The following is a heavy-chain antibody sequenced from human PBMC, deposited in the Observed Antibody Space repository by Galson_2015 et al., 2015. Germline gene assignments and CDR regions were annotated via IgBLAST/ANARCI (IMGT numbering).Heavy chain of an antibody. CDR3: ARGEGGYCSSTSCYSGSGAFDI. D-gene: IGHD2-2*01. Sequence: SVKVSCKASGYTFTSYYMHWVRQAPGQGLEWMGIFNPSGGSTSYAQKFQGRVTMTRDTSTSTVYMELSSLRSEDTAVYYCARGEGGYCSSTSCYSGSGAFDIWGQGTMVTVSS. V-gene: IGHV1-46*01. CDR1: GYTFTSYY. CDR2: FNPSGGST. J-gene: IGHJ3*02.